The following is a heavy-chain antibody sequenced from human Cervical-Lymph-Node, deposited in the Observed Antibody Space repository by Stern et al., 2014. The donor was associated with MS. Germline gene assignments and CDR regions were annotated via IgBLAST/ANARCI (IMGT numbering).Heavy chain of an antibody. J-gene: IGHJ5*02. V-gene: IGHV4-39*01. CDR3: ARWTYSSGWYNWFDP. CDR1: GGSISSSSYY. CDR2: IYYSGST. D-gene: IGHD3-22*01. Sequence: QVQLQESGPGLVKPSETLSLTCTVSGGSISSSSYYWGWIRQPPGKGLEWIGSIYYSGSTYYNPSLKSRVTISVDTSKNQFSLKLSFVTAADTAVYYCARWTYSSGWYNWFDPWGQGTLVTVSS.